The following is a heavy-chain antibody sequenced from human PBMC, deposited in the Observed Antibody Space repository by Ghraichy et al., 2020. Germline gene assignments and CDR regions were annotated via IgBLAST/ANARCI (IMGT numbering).Heavy chain of an antibody. V-gene: IGHV1-69*13. CDR3: AGGRSSGYYYYGMDV. CDR2: IIPIFGTA. J-gene: IGHJ6*02. D-gene: IGHD6-6*01. Sequence: SVKVSCKASGGTFSSYAISWVRQAPGQGLEWMGGIIPIFGTANYAQKFQGRVTITADESTSTAYMELSSLRSEDTAVYYCAGGRSSGYYYYGMDVWGQGTTVTVSS. CDR1: GGTFSSYA.